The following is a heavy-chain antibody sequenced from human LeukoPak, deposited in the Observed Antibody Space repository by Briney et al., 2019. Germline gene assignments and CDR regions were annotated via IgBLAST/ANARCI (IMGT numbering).Heavy chain of an antibody. D-gene: IGHD1-26*01. Sequence: GASVKVSCKASGYTFTSYYMHWVRQAPGQGLEWMGIINPSGGSTSYAQKFQGRVTMTRDMSTSTVYMELSSLRSEDTAVYYCARVGKWELDPYYFDYWGQGTLVTVS. CDR3: ARVGKWELDPYYFDY. CDR1: GYTFTSYY. CDR2: INPSGGST. V-gene: IGHV1-46*01. J-gene: IGHJ4*02.